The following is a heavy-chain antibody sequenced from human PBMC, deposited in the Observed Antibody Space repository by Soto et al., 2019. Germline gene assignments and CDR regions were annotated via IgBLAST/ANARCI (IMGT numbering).Heavy chain of an antibody. D-gene: IGHD4-17*01. Sequence: GASVKVSCKASGGTFSRYAINWVRQAPGQGLEWMGGIIPIFGTAKYAQKFQDRTTITADESTTTAYMELSSLTSEDTAVYYCARVFSGDYSFFFAYWGQGTLVTVSS. V-gene: IGHV1-69*13. CDR2: IIPIFGTA. CDR3: ARVFSGDYSFFFAY. J-gene: IGHJ4*02. CDR1: GGTFSRYA.